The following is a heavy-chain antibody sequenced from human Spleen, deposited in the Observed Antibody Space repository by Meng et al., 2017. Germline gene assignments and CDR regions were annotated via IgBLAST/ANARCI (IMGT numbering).Heavy chain of an antibody. CDR3: ARDLSGSYRGAFDV. D-gene: IGHD1-26*01. CDR2: ISANGDLT. CDR1: GFTFSTYA. Sequence: GESLKISCAASGFTFSTYAMHWVRQAPGKGLEYVSVISANGDLTYYANSVKGRFVISRDNSKNTLYLQMGSLRPEDMAVYYCARDLSGSYRGAFDVWGQGTMVTVSS. V-gene: IGHV3-64*01. J-gene: IGHJ3*01.